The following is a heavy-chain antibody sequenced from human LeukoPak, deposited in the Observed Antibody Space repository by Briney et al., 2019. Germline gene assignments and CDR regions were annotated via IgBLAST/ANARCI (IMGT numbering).Heavy chain of an antibody. D-gene: IGHD3-22*01. CDR1: GGTFSSYA. CDR2: IIPIFGTA. CDR3: ARDPYYYDSSGYGFGFDY. J-gene: IGHJ4*02. Sequence: SVKVSCKASGGTFSSYAISWVRQAPGQGLEWMGGIIPIFGTANYAQKFQGRVTITADESTSTAYMELSSLRSEDTAVYYCARDPYYYDSSGYGFGFDYWGQGTLVTVSS. V-gene: IGHV1-69*13.